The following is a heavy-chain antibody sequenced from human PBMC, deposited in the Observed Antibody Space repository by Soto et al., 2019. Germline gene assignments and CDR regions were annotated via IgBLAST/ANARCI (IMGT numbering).Heavy chain of an antibody. D-gene: IGHD6-25*01. CDR2: ISHTGGS. J-gene: IGHJ6*03. Sequence: QVQLQESGPGLVKPSGTLSLTCAVSGASISSRNWWSWVRQSPGKGLEWIGEISHTGGSNVNPSHKRRVTRSVDTPEDQFSLELSSVTAADTAVYYCARLSRYGGFYYLENWVKGTTVAVSS. CDR3: ARLSRYGGFYYLEN. V-gene: IGHV4-4*02. CDR1: GASISSRNW.